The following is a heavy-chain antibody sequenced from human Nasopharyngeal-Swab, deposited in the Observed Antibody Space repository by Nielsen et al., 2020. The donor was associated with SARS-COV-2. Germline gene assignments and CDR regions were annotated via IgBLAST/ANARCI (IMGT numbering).Heavy chain of an antibody. D-gene: IGHD3-9*01. J-gene: IGHJ4*02. CDR3: ARGHDTSDY. Sequence: WVRQAPGQGLEWMGWINTNTGNPTYAQGFTRRFVFSLDTSVSTAYLQISSLKAEDTAVYYCARGHDTSDYWGQGTLVTVSS. CDR2: INTNTGNP. V-gene: IGHV7-4-1*02.